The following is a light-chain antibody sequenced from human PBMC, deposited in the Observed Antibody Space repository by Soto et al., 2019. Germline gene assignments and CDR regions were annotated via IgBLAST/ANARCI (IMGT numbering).Light chain of an antibody. V-gene: IGKV3-11*01. CDR3: QQRSIWPLT. CDR1: QNVANY. Sequence: EIVLTQSPATLSLSPGERATLSCRASQNVANYLDWYQQKPGQTPRLLIYDASNRATGIPARFSGRRSGTDFTLTISSLEPEDFAVYYCQQRSIWPLTFGGGTKVDIK. CDR2: DAS. J-gene: IGKJ4*01.